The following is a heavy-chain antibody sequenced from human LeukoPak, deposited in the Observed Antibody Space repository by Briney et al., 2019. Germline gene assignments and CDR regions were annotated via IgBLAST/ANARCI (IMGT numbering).Heavy chain of an antibody. Sequence: GGSLRLSCAASGFTFGTYWMGWVRQAPGKGLEWVSVIYSGGSTYYADSVKGRFTISRDKSKNTLYLQMNSLRAEDTAVYYCVRDSGYLKWGQGTLVTVSS. CDR1: GFTFGTYW. D-gene: IGHD5-12*01. V-gene: IGHV3-53*01. CDR2: IYSGGST. J-gene: IGHJ4*02. CDR3: VRDSGYLK.